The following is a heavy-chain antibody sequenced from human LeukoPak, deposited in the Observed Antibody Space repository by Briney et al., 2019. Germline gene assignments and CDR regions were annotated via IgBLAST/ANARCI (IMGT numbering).Heavy chain of an antibody. J-gene: IGHJ4*02. CDR2: IYHSGST. D-gene: IGHD6-19*01. CDR1: GGSISSGGYY. V-gene: IGHV4-30-2*01. Sequence: TSETLSLTCTVSGGSISSGGYYWSWIRQPPGKGLEWIGYIYHSGSTYYNPSLKSRVTISVDRSKNQFSLKLSSVTAADTAVYYCAREWYSSGWYYFDYWGQGTLVTVSS. CDR3: AREWYSSGWYYFDY.